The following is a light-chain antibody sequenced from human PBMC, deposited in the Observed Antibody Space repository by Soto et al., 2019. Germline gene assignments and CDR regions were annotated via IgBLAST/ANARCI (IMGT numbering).Light chain of an antibody. CDR3: HQYGISPRHP. CDR1: QSVNSNY. Sequence: EIVLTQSPGTLSLSPGESAILSCRASQSVNSNYLAWYQQKPGQAPRLLIYGASSRATGVPNRFSGSGSGTDFTLTISSLVPEDVAVYYCHQYGISPRHPFGEGTNLEIK. V-gene: IGKV3-20*01. CDR2: GAS. J-gene: IGKJ2*01.